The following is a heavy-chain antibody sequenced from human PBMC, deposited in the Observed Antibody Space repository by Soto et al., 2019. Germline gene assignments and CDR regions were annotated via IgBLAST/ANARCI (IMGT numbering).Heavy chain of an antibody. J-gene: IGHJ6*02. V-gene: IGHV3-53*01. D-gene: IGHD4-17*01. CDR1: GFTVSSNY. CDR2: IYSGGST. Sequence: EVQLVESGGGLIQPGGSLRLSCAASGFTVSSNYMSWVRQAPGKGLEWVSVIYSGGSTYYADSVKGRFTISRDNSKNTLYLQMNSLRAEDTAVYYCARAPTVTYYYYGMDVWGQGTTVTVSS. CDR3: ARAPTVTYYYYGMDV.